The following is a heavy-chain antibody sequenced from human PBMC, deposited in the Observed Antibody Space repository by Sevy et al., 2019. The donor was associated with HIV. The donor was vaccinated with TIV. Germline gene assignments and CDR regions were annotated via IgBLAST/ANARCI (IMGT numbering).Heavy chain of an antibody. D-gene: IGHD4-17*01. Sequence: GGSLRLSCVASGFTFSNAWMNWVRQAPGKGLEWVGRIKSIADGGTTGYAAPVKGRFTISRDDSKNTLYLQMNSLKTEDTALYYCTADGLTTEGYYGMDVWGQGTTVTVSS. CDR2: IKSIADGGTT. J-gene: IGHJ6*02. CDR1: GFTFSNAW. CDR3: TADGLTTEGYYGMDV. V-gene: IGHV3-15*07.